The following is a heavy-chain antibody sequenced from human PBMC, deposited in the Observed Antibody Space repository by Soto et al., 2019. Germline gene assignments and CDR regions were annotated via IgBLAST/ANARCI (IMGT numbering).Heavy chain of an antibody. D-gene: IGHD3-16*01. V-gene: IGHV4-59*01. J-gene: IGHJ4*02. CDR1: GGSISNYY. CDR3: ARDHPHRYAVYYFDY. CDR2: IYSSGST. Sequence: QVQLQESGPGLVKPSETLSLTCTVSGGSISNYYWNWIRQSPGKGLGWVGDIYSSGSTHYNPSPQNRVTISIDTSKNQVSLKVNSVTAADTAVYYCARDHPHRYAVYYFDYWGQGTPVTVSS.